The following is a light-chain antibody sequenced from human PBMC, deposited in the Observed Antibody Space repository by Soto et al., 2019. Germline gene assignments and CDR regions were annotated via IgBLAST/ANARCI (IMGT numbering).Light chain of an antibody. CDR3: QQADSFTQT. Sequence: DIQMTQSPSSVSASVGDRVTITCRASQGIGTWLAWYQKKPGKGPNLLIYAASSLESGVPSRFSGSGSGTDFTLTISRLQTEDFATYYCQQADSFTQTFGQGTKVDIK. V-gene: IGKV1-12*01. CDR1: QGIGTW. CDR2: AAS. J-gene: IGKJ1*01.